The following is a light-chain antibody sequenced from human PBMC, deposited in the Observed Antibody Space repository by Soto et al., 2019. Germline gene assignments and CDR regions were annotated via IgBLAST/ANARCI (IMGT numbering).Light chain of an antibody. CDR2: GAS. CDR3: QQYNNWPIT. Sequence: EIVMTQSPATLSVSPGERATLSCRASQSVSSNLAWYQQKPGQAPRLLIYGASTRATGIPARFSGSGSGTEFTLTISSLQSKDFAVYYCQQYNNWPITFGQGTRLEIK. V-gene: IGKV3-15*01. CDR1: QSVSSN. J-gene: IGKJ5*01.